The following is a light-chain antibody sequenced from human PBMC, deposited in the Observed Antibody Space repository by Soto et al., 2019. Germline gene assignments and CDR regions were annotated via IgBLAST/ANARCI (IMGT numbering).Light chain of an antibody. CDR3: QQYNNPELT. CDR1: QSVSSN. J-gene: IGKJ4*02. Sequence: EIVMTQSPATLSVSPGERATLSCRASQSVSSNLAWYQQKPGQAPRLLIYGASTRATGIPARFSGSGSGTEFTPTISSLQSEDFAVYYCQQYNNPELTCGGGTKVDIK. CDR2: GAS. V-gene: IGKV3-15*01.